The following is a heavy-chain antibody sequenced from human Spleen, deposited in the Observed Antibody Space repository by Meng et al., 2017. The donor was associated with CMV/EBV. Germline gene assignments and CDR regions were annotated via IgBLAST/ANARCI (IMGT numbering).Heavy chain of an antibody. J-gene: IGHJ3*02. Sequence: GESLKISCAASGFTFSSYWMHWVRQAPGKGLEWVSVIYSGGSTYYADSVKGRFTISRDNSKNTSYLQMNSLRAEDTAVYYCARDRIWGQGTMVTVSS. CDR1: GFTFSSYW. CDR3: ARDRI. V-gene: IGHV3-66*01. CDR2: IYSGGST.